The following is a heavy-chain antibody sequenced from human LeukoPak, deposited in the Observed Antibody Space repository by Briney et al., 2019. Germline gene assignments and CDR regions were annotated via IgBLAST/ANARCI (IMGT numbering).Heavy chain of an antibody. CDR3: ARARHYYGSGSYFLY. CDR2: INHSGST. J-gene: IGHJ4*02. D-gene: IGHD3-10*01. Sequence: SETLSLTCAVYGGSFSGYHWSWIRQPPGKGLEWIGEINHSGSTNYNPSLKSRVTISVDTSKNQFSLKLSSVTAADTAVYYCARARHYYGSGSYFLYWGQGTLVTVSS. V-gene: IGHV4-34*01. CDR1: GGSFSGYH.